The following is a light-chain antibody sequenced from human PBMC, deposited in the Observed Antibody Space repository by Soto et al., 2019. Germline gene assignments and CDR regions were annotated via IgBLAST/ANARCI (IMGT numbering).Light chain of an antibody. J-gene: IGKJ4*01. CDR1: QSVSSY. Sequence: EIVLTQSPATLSLSPGERATLSCRASQSVSSYLAWYQQKPGQAPGVLIYDASNRATGIPARFSGSGSGTDFTLTISSLEPEDFAVYYCQQRSNWLTFGGGTKVDIK. CDR3: QQRSNWLT. V-gene: IGKV3-11*01. CDR2: DAS.